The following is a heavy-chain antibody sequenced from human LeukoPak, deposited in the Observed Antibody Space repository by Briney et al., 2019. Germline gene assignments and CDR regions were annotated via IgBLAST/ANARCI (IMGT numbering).Heavy chain of an antibody. J-gene: IGHJ4*02. CDR2: INPNSGDT. CDR1: GYTFTGYY. D-gene: IGHD3-3*01. CDR3: ARGGRASTSGYPIY. V-gene: IGHV1-2*02. Sequence: ASVKVSCKASGYTFTGYYMHWVRQAPGQGLEWMGWINPNSGDTNYAQKFQGRVTMTRDTSISTAYMELSRLRSDDTAVYYCARGGRASTSGYPIYWGQGTLVTVSS.